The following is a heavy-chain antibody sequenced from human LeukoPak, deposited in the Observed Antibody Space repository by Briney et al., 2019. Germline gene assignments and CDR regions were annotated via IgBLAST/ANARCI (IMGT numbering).Heavy chain of an antibody. J-gene: IGHJ4*02. CDR2: ISSSSSTI. Sequence: GGSLRLSCAASGFTFSSYSMNWVRQAPGKGLEWVSYISSSSSTIYYADSVKGRFTISRDNAKNSLYLQMDSLRAEDTAVYYCARDRLGGYWGQGTLVTVSS. CDR3: ARDRLGGY. D-gene: IGHD2-15*01. CDR1: GFTFSSYS. V-gene: IGHV3-48*04.